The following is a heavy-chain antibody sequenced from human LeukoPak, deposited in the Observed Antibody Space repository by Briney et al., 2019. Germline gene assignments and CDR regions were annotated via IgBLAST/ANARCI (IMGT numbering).Heavy chain of an antibody. Sequence: ASVKVSCKASGYTFTIYGISWVRQAPGQGLEWMGWISAYNGNTNYAQKLQGRVTMTTDTSTSTAYMELRSLRSDDTAVYYCARDLPVEDDSGGYYPEWGQGTRVPVSS. CDR2: ISAYNGNT. CDR1: GYTFTIYG. J-gene: IGHJ1*01. D-gene: IGHD3-22*01. V-gene: IGHV1-18*01. CDR3: ARDLPVEDDSGGYYPE.